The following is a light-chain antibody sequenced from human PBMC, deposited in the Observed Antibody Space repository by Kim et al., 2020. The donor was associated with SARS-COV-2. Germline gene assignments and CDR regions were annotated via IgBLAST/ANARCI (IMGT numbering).Light chain of an antibody. CDR3: QSYDSCLSGWV. CDR1: SCNMGGGYD. CDR2: GNS. J-gene: IGLJ3*02. V-gene: IGLV1-40*01. Sequence: QRGTSSCTGSSCNMGGGYDVRWYQQLPGTAPKPHIYGNSNRPSGVPDRVSGSKSGTAGYLAITGLQAEDEADYDCQSYDSCLSGWVFGGGTKLTVL.